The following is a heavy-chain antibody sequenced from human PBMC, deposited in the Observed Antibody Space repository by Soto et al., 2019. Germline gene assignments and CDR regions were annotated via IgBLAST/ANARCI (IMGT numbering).Heavy chain of an antibody. CDR1: GFTFSDYY. J-gene: IGHJ3*02. D-gene: IGHD3-10*02. CDR2: ISSSGSTI. Sequence: GGSLRLSCAASGFTFSDYYMSWIRQAPGKGLEWVSYISSSGSTIYYADSVKGRFTISRDNAKNSLYLQMNSLRAEDTAVYYCARDHTLRLMLADPGAFDIWGQGTMVTVSS. CDR3: ARDHTLRLMLADPGAFDI. V-gene: IGHV3-11*01.